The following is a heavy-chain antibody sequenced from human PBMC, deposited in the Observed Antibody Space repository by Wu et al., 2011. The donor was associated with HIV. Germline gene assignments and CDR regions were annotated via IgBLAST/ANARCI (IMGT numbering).Heavy chain of an antibody. Sequence: QVLLVQSGAEVKKPGSSLKVSCKASGDSLTKYAFSWVRQAPGQGLEWMGGIIPNSGTTNYARKFQGRFTVTADTSTTTVHMELRSLRSEDTAVYYCARSGEAAEYYYYYMNVWGKGTTVTISS. CDR1: GDSLTKYA. CDR3: ARSGEAAEYYYYYMNV. J-gene: IGHJ6*03. D-gene: IGHD2-15*01. V-gene: IGHV1-69*14. CDR2: IIPNSGTT.